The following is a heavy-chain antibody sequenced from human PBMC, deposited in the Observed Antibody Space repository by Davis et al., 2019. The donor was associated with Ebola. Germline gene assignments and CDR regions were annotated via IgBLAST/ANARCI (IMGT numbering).Heavy chain of an antibody. CDR3: ARDREDVLLWFRAPQDYYGMDV. V-gene: IGHV3-48*04. CDR1: GFTFSSYS. D-gene: IGHD3-10*01. CDR2: ISSSGSTI. J-gene: IGHJ6*02. Sequence: GESLKISCAASGFTFSSYSMNWVRQAPGKGLEWVSYISSSGSTIYYADSVKGRFTISRDNAKNSLYLQMNSLRAEDTAVYYCARDREDVLLWFRAPQDYYGMDVWGQGTTVTVSS.